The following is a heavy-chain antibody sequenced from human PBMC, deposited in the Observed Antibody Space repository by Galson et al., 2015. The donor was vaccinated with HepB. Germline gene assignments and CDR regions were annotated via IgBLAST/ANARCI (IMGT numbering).Heavy chain of an antibody. CDR1: GFSLNTVGTA. Sequence: PALVKPTQTLTLTCTFSGFSLNTVGTAVSWVRQPPGKALEWLARIDWDDDKYYTTSLNTRLAISKDTSENLVFLTMTNMDPVDTATYYCARIERTNYGMDVWGQGTTVTVSS. CDR2: IDWDDDK. CDR3: ARIERTNYGMDV. V-gene: IGHV2-70*11. J-gene: IGHJ6*02.